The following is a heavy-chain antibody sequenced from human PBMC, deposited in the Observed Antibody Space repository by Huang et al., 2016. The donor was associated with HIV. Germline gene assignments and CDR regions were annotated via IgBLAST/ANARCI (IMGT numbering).Heavy chain of an antibody. CDR1: GFIFSDYW. J-gene: IGHJ4*01. CDR3: VRAREKGYDFWSGYRY. V-gene: IGHV3-74*02. D-gene: IGHD3-3*01. CDR2: MESDGSST. Sequence: EVELAESGGGSVRPGQSLRLSCVGSGFIFSDYWMHWVRQIPGKGLVWVGSMESDGSSTSYADSVKGRFTIYRDNARNTVYLQMSSLRVDDTAIYYCVRAREKGYDFWSGYRYWGQGAQVTVSS.